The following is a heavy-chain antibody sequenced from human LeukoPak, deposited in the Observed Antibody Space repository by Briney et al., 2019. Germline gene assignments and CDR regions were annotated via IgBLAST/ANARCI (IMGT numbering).Heavy chain of an antibody. CDR3: ARGPYLSYYYDSSGSPGAFDI. V-gene: IGHV1-46*03. CDR1: GYTFTSYY. CDR2: INPSGGST. D-gene: IGHD3-22*01. Sequence: ASVKVSCKASGYTFTSYYMHWVRQAPGQGLELMGIINPSGGSTSYAQKFQGRVTMTRDTSTSTVYMELSSLRSEDTAVYYCARGPYLSYYYDSSGSPGAFDIWGQGTMVTVSS. J-gene: IGHJ3*02.